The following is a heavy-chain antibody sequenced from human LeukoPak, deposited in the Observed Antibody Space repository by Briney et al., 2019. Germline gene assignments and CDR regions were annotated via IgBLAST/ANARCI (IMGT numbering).Heavy chain of an antibody. CDR1: GFTFRSYG. V-gene: IGHV3-30*02. CDR2: IRYDETDK. J-gene: IGHJ6*03. Sequence: PGGSLRLSCAASGFTFRSYGMHWVRQATGKGLEWVAFIRYDETDKYYADSVKGRFTISRDNSKNTLYLQMSSLRAEDPAVYYCAKATNYYYMDVWGKGTTVTVSS. CDR3: AKATNYYYMDV.